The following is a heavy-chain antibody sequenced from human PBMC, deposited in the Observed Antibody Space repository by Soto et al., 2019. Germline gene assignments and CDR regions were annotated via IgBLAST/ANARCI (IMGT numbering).Heavy chain of an antibody. CDR1: GFTFSDYY. J-gene: IGHJ3*02. CDR3: ASVLDDSSGLGAFDI. D-gene: IGHD3-22*01. CDR2: ISSSSSYT. Sequence: GGSLRLSCAAPGFTFSDYYMSWIRQAPGKGLKWVSYISSSSSYTNYAHSVKGRFTISRANAKNSLYLQMNSLRAEDTAVYYCASVLDDSSGLGAFDIWGQGAMVTVSS. V-gene: IGHV3-11*06.